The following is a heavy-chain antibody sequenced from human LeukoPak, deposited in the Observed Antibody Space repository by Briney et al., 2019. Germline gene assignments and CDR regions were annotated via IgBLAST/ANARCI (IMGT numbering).Heavy chain of an antibody. CDR2: ISGSGGST. V-gene: IGHV3-23*01. CDR3: AKVSYCGGDCYSKDY. Sequence: GGSLRLSCAASGFTFSSYAMSWVRQAPGKGLEWVSAISGSGGSTYYADSVKGRFTISRDNSKNTLYLQMNSLRAEDTAVYYCAKVSYCGGDCYSKDYWGQGTLVTVSS. CDR1: GFTFSSYA. J-gene: IGHJ4*02. D-gene: IGHD2-21*01.